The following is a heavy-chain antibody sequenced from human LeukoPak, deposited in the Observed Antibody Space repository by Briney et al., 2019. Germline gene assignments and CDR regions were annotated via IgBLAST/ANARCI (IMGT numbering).Heavy chain of an antibody. V-gene: IGHV3-21*01. J-gene: IGHJ4*02. D-gene: IGHD3-3*01. CDR3: AYLGDYDFWSGSSGIDY. Sequence: GGSLRLSCAVSGLPYSTCNMNWVRQAPGKGLGWVSSISSYSTYRYYADSVKGRFTVSRDNAKNSLYLQMNSLRAEDTAVYYCAYLGDYDFWSGSSGIDYWGQGTLVTVSS. CDR1: GLPYSTCN. CDR2: ISSYSTYR.